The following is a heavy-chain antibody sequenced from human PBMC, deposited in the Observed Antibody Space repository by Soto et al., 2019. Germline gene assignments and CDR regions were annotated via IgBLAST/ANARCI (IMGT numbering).Heavy chain of an antibody. J-gene: IGHJ6*02. D-gene: IGHD6-13*01. V-gene: IGHV1-8*01. CDR3: ARWGSKLVFNGMVV. CDR2: MNPNSGNT. Sequence: ASVKVSCKASGYTFTSYDLNWVRQATGQGLEWMGWMNPNSGNTGYAQKFQGRVTMTRNTSISTAYMELSSLRSEDTAVYYCARWGSKLVFNGMVVGGQGTTVTVSS. CDR1: GYTFTSYD.